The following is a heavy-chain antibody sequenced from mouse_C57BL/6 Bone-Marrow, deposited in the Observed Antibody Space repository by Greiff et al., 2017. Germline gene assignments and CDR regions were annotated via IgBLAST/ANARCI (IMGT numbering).Heavy chain of an antibody. CDR2: IYPSDSET. CDR3: ARSGGNYGDYYAMDY. V-gene: IGHV1-61*01. Sequence: LHQPGAELVRPGSSVKLSCKASGYTFTSYWMDWVKQRPGQGLEWIGNIYPSDSETHYNQKFKDKATLTVDKSSSTAYMQLSSLTSEDSAVYYCARSGGNYGDYYAMDYWGQGTSVTVSS. D-gene: IGHD2-1*01. J-gene: IGHJ4*01. CDR1: GYTFTSYW.